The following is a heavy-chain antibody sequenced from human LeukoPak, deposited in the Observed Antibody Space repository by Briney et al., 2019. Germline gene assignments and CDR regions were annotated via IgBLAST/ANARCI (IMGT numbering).Heavy chain of an antibody. CDR2: IIPIFGTA. CDR3: ARGRDIVVVPYYYYYYMDV. D-gene: IGHD2-2*01. Sequence: SVKVSCKASGGTFSSYAISWVRQAPGQGLEWMGGIIPIFGTANYAQKFQGRVTVTADESTSTAYMELSSLRSEDTAVYYCARGRDIVVVPYYYYYYMDVWGKGTTVTVSS. J-gene: IGHJ6*03. V-gene: IGHV1-69*13. CDR1: GGTFSSYA.